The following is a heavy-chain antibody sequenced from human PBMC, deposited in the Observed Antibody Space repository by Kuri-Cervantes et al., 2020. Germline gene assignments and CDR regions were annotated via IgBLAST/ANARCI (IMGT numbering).Heavy chain of an antibody. D-gene: IGHD3-3*01. Sequence: GESLKISCAASGLTFSNFWMGWVRQAPGKGLEWVANIKQDGTAKFYVDSVKGRFTLSRDNAKNSLYLQMNSLRAEDTAVYYCARDLFGYYYYYMDVWGKGTTVTVSS. CDR1: GLTFSNFW. CDR2: IKQDGTAK. CDR3: ARDLFGYYYYYMDV. J-gene: IGHJ6*03. V-gene: IGHV3-7*01.